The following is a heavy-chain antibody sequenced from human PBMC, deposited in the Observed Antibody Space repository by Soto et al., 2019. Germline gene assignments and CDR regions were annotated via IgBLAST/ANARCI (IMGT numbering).Heavy chain of an antibody. Sequence: SETLSLTCAVSGGSISSSNWWSWVRQPPGKGLEWIGEIYHSGSTNYNPSLKSRVTISVDKSKNQFSLKLSSVTAADTAVYYCARAHLIFIAAAGMGWFDPWGQGTLVTVS. CDR3: ARAHLIFIAAAGMGWFDP. J-gene: IGHJ5*02. D-gene: IGHD6-13*01. CDR1: GGSISSSNW. CDR2: IYHSGST. V-gene: IGHV4-4*02.